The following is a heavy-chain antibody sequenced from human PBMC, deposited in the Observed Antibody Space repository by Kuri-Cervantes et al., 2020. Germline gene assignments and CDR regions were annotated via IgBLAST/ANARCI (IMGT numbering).Heavy chain of an antibody. CDR3: ARAYYYDSSGYPTNWFDP. J-gene: IGHJ5*02. Sequence: SETLSLTCTVSGGSISSSSYYWGWIRQPPGKGLEWIGSIYYSGSTYYNPSLKSRVTISVDTSKNQFSLKLSSVTAADAALYYCARAYYYDSSGYPTNWFDPWGQGTLVTVSS. V-gene: IGHV4-39*01. CDR1: GGSISSSSYY. CDR2: IYYSGST. D-gene: IGHD3-22*01.